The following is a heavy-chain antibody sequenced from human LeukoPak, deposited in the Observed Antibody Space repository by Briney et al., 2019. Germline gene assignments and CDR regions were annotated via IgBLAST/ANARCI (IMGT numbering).Heavy chain of an antibody. J-gene: IGHJ4*02. V-gene: IGHV3-23*01. CDR3: AKDSGSPHY. CDR1: GFIFSNYG. CDR2: ISGSGGST. Sequence: GGSLRLSCAASGFIFSNYGMHWVRQAPGKGLEWVSAISGSGGSTYYADSVKGRFTISRDNSKNTLYLQMNSLRAEDTAVYYCAKDSGSPHYWGQGTLVTVSS. D-gene: IGHD1-26*01.